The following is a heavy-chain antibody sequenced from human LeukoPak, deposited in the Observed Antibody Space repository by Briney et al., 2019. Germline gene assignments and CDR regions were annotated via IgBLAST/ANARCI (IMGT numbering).Heavy chain of an antibody. J-gene: IGHJ4*02. CDR1: GYTFTGYY. V-gene: IGHV1-2*02. CDR2: INPNSGGT. D-gene: IGHD4-23*01. CDR3: ARGWLAETTMVTPYNY. Sequence: ASVKVSCKASGYTFTGYYMHWVRQAPGQGLEWMGWINPNSGGTNYAQKFQDRVTITAVESMSTVYMELSSLRSEDTAVYYCARGWLAETTMVTPYNYWGQGTLVTVSS.